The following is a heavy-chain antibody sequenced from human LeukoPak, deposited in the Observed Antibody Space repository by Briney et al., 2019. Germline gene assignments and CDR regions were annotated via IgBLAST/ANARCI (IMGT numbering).Heavy chain of an antibody. CDR1: GFTFTDYA. CDR2: ISYDGDHK. V-gene: IGHV3-30-3*01. CDR3: ARELTTVTTTGDAFDI. D-gene: IGHD4-17*01. J-gene: IGHJ3*02. Sequence: GGSLRLSCAASGFTFTDYAIHWVRQAPGKGLEWVAVISYDGDHKYYPDSVKGRFTISRDNAKNSLYLQMNSLRAEDTAVYYCARELTTVTTTGDAFDIWGQGTMVTVSS.